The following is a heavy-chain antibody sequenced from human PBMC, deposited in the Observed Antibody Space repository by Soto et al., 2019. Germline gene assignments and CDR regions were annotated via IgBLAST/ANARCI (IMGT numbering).Heavy chain of an antibody. CDR3: AGESXSYGPEGPLYYFDY. J-gene: IGHJ4*02. CDR1: GGSISSYY. V-gene: IGHV4-59*01. D-gene: IGHD5-18*01. CDR2: IYYSGST. Sequence: SETLSLTCTVSGGSISSYYWSWIRQPPGKGLEWIGYIYYSGSTNYNPSLKSRVTISVDTSKNQFSLKLSSVTAADTAVYYCAGESXSYGPEGPLYYFDYWGQGTLVTVSS.